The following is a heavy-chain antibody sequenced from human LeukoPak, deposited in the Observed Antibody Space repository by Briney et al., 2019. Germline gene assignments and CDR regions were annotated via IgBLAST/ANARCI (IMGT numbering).Heavy chain of an antibody. D-gene: IGHD3-9*01. J-gene: IGHJ4*02. CDR1: GFTFTNVW. CDR2: IKSKTDGGTI. V-gene: IGHV3-15*01. CDR3: TTDLTAPY. Sequence: PGGSLRLSCAASGFTFTNVWMSWARQAPGKGLEWVGRIKSKTDGGTIDYAAPVKGRFTISRDDSKKTLYLHMNSLKIEDTAVYCCTTDLTAPYWGQGTPVTVSS.